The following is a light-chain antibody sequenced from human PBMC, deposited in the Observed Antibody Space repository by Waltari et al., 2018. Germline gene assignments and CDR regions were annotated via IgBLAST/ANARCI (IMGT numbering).Light chain of an antibody. CDR1: SGSVSTTSY. CDR2: KGN. CDR3: FFYMGSGIWV. Sequence: QTVVTQEPSMSVSPGWKVPLNFALSSGSVSTTSYATGYQQTPGQPPRTLVYKGNSRSSGVPDRFSGSILGNKAALTITGAQADDESHYFCFFYMGSGIWVSGGGTKLTVL. J-gene: IGLJ3*02. V-gene: IGLV8-61*01.